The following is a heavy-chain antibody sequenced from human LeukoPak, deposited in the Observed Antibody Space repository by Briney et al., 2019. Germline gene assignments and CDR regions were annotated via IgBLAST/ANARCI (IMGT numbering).Heavy chain of an antibody. Sequence: GGSLRLSCAASGFTFSRYWMHWVRQAPGEGLVWVSRMNSDGSNTNYADSVKGRFTISRDNTKNTLYLQMNSLRADDTAVYYCARDICSGIGCYPRAPFDYWGQGTLVTVSS. CDR1: GFTFSRYW. J-gene: IGHJ4*02. V-gene: IGHV3-74*01. CDR3: ARDICSGIGCYPRAPFDY. CDR2: MNSDGSNT. D-gene: IGHD2-15*01.